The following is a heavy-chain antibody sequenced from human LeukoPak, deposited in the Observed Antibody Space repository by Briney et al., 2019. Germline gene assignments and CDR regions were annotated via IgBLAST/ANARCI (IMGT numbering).Heavy chain of an antibody. CDR3: ARAGSWQIAP. CDR2: IYTCGST. J-gene: IGHJ5*02. V-gene: IGHV4-4*07. D-gene: IGHD3-10*01. CDR1: GGSIKIFY. Sequence: SETLSLTCTVSGGSIKIFYWSWIRQPAGAGQGWVGRIYTCGSTTSNPSLKSRLTMSIDTSKNQLSLKLSSVTAADTAVYYCARAGSWQIAPWGQGTLVTVSS.